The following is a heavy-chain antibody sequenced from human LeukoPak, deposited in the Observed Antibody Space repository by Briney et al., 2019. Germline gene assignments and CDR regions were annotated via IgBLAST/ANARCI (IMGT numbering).Heavy chain of an antibody. CDR2: IYYSGST. CDR3: ARHDYSNENYYYYMDV. CDR1: GGSISSSSYY. J-gene: IGHJ6*03. Sequence: PSETLSLTCTVSGGSISSSSYYWGWIRQPPGKGLEWIGSIYYSGSTYYNPSLKSRVTISVDTSKNQFSLKLSSVTAADTAVYYCARHDYSNENYYYYMDVWSKGTTVTVSS. D-gene: IGHD4-11*01. V-gene: IGHV4-39*01.